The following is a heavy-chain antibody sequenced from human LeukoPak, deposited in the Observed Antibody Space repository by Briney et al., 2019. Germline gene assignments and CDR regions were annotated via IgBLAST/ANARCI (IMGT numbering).Heavy chain of an antibody. Sequence: GASVKVSCKASGYTFTGYYMHWVRQAPGQGLEWMGWINPNSGGTNYAQKFQGRVTVTRDTSISTAYMELSRLRSDDTAVYYCVSPIAAAENDAFDIWGQGTMVTVSS. D-gene: IGHD6-13*01. V-gene: IGHV1-2*02. CDR2: INPNSGGT. CDR1: GYTFTGYY. J-gene: IGHJ3*02. CDR3: VSPIAAAENDAFDI.